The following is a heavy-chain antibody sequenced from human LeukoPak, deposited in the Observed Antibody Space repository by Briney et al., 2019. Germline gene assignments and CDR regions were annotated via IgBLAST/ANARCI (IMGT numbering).Heavy chain of an antibody. CDR3: VKRPGSSSSGTFEY. V-gene: IGHV3-23*01. D-gene: IGHD6-6*01. CDR1: GFTFSSYA. Sequence: PGGSLRLSCAASGFTFSSYAMSWVRQTPGKGLEWVSAISGSGGSTYYADSVKGRFTISRDNSKNTLFLQMNSLKDEDTAVYYCVKRPGSSSSGTFEYWGQGTLVTVSS. J-gene: IGHJ4*02. CDR2: ISGSGGST.